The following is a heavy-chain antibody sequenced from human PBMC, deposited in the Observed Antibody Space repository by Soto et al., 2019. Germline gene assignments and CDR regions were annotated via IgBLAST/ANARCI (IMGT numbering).Heavy chain of an antibody. CDR3: AKPLYSSGWAAFDC. CDR2: ISGSDDDT. CDR1: GFTFSNYA. D-gene: IGHD6-19*01. Sequence: PGGSLRLSCAAAGFTFSNYAMSWVRQAPGKGLEWVSAISGSDDDTYYADSVKGRFTISRDNSKNTLYLQMSSLRAEDTALHYCAKPLYSSGWAAFDCWGQGSLVTVSS. V-gene: IGHV3-23*01. J-gene: IGHJ4*02.